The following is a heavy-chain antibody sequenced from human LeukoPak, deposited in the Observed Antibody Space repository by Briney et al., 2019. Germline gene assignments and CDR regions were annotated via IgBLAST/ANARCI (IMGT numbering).Heavy chain of an antibody. CDR2: IYYVGGT. V-gene: IGHV4-39*07. CDR3: ARGDGGKPMGF. J-gene: IGHJ4*02. D-gene: IGHD4-23*01. CDR1: GGSLSSDSYY. Sequence: SETLSLTCTVYGGSLSSDSYYWGWMRQPPGKGPEWIGSIYYVGGTFYNPSLRSRLTISMDTSKNQFSLNLSSVTAADTAVYYCARGDGGKPMGFWGQGTLVAVSS.